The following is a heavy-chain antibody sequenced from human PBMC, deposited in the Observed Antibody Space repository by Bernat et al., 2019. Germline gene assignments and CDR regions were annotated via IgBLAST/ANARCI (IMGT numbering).Heavy chain of an antibody. Sequence: QVQLVQSGAEVKKPGASVKVSCKASGYTFTGYYMHWVRQAPGQGLEWMGWINPNSGGTNYAQKFQGWVTITRDTSISTAYMELSRLRSDDTAVYYCARERADYYDSSGHDAFDIWGQGTMVTVSS. CDR1: GYTFTGYY. D-gene: IGHD3-22*01. J-gene: IGHJ3*02. V-gene: IGHV1-2*04. CDR3: ARERADYYDSSGHDAFDI. CDR2: INPNSGGT.